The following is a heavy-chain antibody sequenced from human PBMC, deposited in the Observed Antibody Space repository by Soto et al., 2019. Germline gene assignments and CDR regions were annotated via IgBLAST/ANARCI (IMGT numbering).Heavy chain of an antibody. CDR3: ARVPLDGGSPYFKTYYGMDV. CDR1: GFDFSDFI. D-gene: IGHD1-1*01. CDR2: ISYDGSDK. J-gene: IGHJ6*02. V-gene: IGHV3-30-3*01. Sequence: QVQLVESGGGVVQPGRSLRLSCAASGFDFSDFIMHWVRQAPGKGLEWVAVISYDGSDKDYPDSMKGRFTISRDNSKNTMDLQVNNLRVEDTAVYYCARVPLDGGSPYFKTYYGMDVWGQGTTVTVSS.